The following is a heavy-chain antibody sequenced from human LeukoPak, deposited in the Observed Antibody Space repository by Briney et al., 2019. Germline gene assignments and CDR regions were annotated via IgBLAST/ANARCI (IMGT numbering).Heavy chain of an antibody. D-gene: IGHD1-26*01. V-gene: IGHV3-15*01. CDR3: TKIREGDYYGMDV. Sequence: GGSLRLSCAASGFTLTYAWMSWVRQAPGQGLEWVGRIKNKPDGGTTDYAAPVKGRFTISRDDSKNTLFLQMNSLATEDTAVYYCTKIREGDYYGMDVWGQGTTVTVSS. J-gene: IGHJ6*02. CDR1: GFTLTYAW. CDR2: IKNKPDGGTT.